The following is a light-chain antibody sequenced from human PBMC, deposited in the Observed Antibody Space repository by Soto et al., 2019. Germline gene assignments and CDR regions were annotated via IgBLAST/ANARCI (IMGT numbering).Light chain of an antibody. CDR2: AAS. CDR1: HGYRSD. J-gene: IGKJ2*02. CDR3: LQDHDYQWT. Sequence: AIQVTQSPSSLSASVGDRVTITCRAVHGYRSDLGWYQQKPGKAPKLLIYAASDLQADVPSRFSGSRSGSDFTLTISSLQAEDSATYYCLQDHDYQWTFGQGTKLEIK. V-gene: IGKV1-6*01.